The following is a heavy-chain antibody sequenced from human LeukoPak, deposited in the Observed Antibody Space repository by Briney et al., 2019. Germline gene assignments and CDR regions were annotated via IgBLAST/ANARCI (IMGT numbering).Heavy chain of an antibody. V-gene: IGHV4-34*01. CDR3: ARHRIQLWLRTWFDP. J-gene: IGHJ5*02. Sequence: AGGSLRLSCAASGFTFSSYGMHWIRQPPGKGLEWIGEINHSGSTNYNPSLKSRVTISVDTSKNQFSLKLSSVTAADTAVYYCARHRIQLWLRTWFDPWGQGTLVTVSS. CDR1: GFTFSSYG. D-gene: IGHD5-18*01. CDR2: INHSGST.